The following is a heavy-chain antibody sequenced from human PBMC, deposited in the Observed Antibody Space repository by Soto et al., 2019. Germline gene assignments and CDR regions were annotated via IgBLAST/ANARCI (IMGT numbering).Heavy chain of an antibody. Sequence: QVQLVQSGAEVKKPGSSVKVSCKASGGTFSSYAISWVRQAPGHGLEWMGGIIPIFGTANYAQKFQGRVTITADESTSPAYMELSSLRSEDTAVYDCARNPMTTVTTIYYYGMDVWGQGTTVTVSS. D-gene: IGHD4-17*01. J-gene: IGHJ6*02. CDR2: IIPIFGTA. V-gene: IGHV1-69*12. CDR1: GGTFSSYA. CDR3: ARNPMTTVTTIYYYGMDV.